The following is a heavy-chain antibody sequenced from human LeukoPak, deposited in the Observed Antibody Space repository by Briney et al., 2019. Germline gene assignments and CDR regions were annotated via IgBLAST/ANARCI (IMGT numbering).Heavy chain of an antibody. J-gene: IGHJ4*02. V-gene: IGHV4-61*01. CDR2: IYYTGYT. Sequence: SETLSLTCTASGGSSISDNYYWSWIRQPPGKGLEWIGFIYYTGYTNYNPSLKSRVTISVDTSKDQFSVKLSSVTAADTALYYCARGSLAVAGYFDSWGQGTLVTVSS. CDR3: ARGSLAVAGYFDS. CDR1: GGSSISDNYY. D-gene: IGHD6-19*01.